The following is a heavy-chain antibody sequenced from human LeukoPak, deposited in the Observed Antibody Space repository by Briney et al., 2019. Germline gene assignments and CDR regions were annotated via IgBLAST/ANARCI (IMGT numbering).Heavy chain of an antibody. J-gene: IGHJ4*02. Sequence: GGSLRLSCAASGFTFSSYWLHWVRQAPGEGLQWVSSISSSSSYIYYADSVKGRFTVSRDNAKNSLHLQMNSLRTEDTAMYYCERDTGYDFDYWGQGTLVPVSP. D-gene: IGHD3-22*01. CDR2: ISSSSSYI. CDR3: ERDTGYDFDY. V-gene: IGHV3-21*01. CDR1: GFTFSSYW.